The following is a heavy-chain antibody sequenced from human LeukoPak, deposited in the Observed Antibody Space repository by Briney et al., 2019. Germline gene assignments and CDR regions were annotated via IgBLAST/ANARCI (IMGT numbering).Heavy chain of an antibody. CDR2: ISYDGSNK. V-gene: IGHV3-30-3*01. CDR3: AREEVPIVGANPDWYYYYGMDV. J-gene: IGHJ6*02. Sequence: GGSLRLSCAASGFTFSSYAMHWVRQAPGKGLEWVAVISYDGSNKYYADSVKGRFTISRDNSKNTLYLQMNSLRAEDTAVYYCAREEVPIVGANPDWYYYYGMDVWGQGTTVTVSS. CDR1: GFTFSSYA. D-gene: IGHD1-26*01.